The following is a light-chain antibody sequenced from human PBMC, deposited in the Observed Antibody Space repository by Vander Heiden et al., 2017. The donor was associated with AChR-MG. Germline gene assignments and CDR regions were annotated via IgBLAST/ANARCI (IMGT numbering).Light chain of an antibody. CDR3: QQRLSWPRT. CDR2: EGS. CDR1: QTVGNS. J-gene: IGKJ1*01. V-gene: IGKV3-11*01. Sequence: EIVLTQSPATLSLFPGERATLSCRASQTVGNSLAWYRQPPGQAPTLLIYEGSVRAPGVPARFSANRYGSDFTLSISNLEPDDFAVYYCQQRLSWPRTFGPGTRVE.